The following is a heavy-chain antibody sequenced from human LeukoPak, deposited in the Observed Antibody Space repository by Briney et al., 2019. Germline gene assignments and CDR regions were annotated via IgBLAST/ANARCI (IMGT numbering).Heavy chain of an antibody. J-gene: IGHJ6*02. V-gene: IGHV1-2*04. CDR2: INPNSGGT. CDR3: ARDGYCSSTSCYYGMDV. CDR1: GYTFTGYY. Sequence: ASVKVSCNASGYTFTGYYMHWVRQAPGQGLEWMGWINPNSGGTNYAQKFQGWVTMTRDTSISTAYMELSRLRSDDTAVYYCARDGYCSSTSCYYGMDVWGQGTTVTVSS. D-gene: IGHD2-2*03.